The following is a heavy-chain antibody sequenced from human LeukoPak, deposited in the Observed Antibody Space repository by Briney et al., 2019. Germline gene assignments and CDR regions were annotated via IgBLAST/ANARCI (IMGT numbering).Heavy chain of an antibody. CDR2: IDPNSGGT. V-gene: IGHV1-2*02. CDR1: GYSFTGYY. Sequence: GASVNVCCKASGYSFTGYYMHWMRQAPGPGLEWMGWIDPNSGGTNYAQKFQGRVTMTRDTSISTAYMELSRLRSEDTAVYYCASGIVGATSGYYYYGMDVWGQGTTVTVSS. D-gene: IGHD1-26*01. J-gene: IGHJ6*02. CDR3: ASGIVGATSGYYYYGMDV.